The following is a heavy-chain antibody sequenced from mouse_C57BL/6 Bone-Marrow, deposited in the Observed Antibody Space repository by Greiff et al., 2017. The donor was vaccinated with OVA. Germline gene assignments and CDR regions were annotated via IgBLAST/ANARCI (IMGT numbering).Heavy chain of an antibody. V-gene: IGHV5-6*02. CDR1: GFTFSSYG. J-gene: IGHJ4*01. CDR3: ARPITTVAYYYAMDY. D-gene: IGHD1-1*01. CDR2: ISSGGSYT. Sequence: DVMLVESGGDLVKPGGSLKLSCAASGFTFSSYGMSWVRQTPDKRLEWVATISSGGSYTYYPDSVKGRFTISRDNAKNTLYLQMSSLKSEDTAMYYCARPITTVAYYYAMDYWGQGTSVTVSS.